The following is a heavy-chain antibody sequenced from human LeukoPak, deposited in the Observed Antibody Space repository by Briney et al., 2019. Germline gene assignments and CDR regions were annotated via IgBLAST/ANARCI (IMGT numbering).Heavy chain of an antibody. V-gene: IGHV1-69*04. CDR1: GGTFSSYA. D-gene: IGHD6-19*01. CDR3: ARTAGGIAVAGPAENWFDP. CDR2: IIPILGIA. Sequence: SVKVSCKASGGTFSSYAISWVRQAPGQGLEWMGRIIPILGIANYAQKFQGRVTITADKSTSTAYMELSSLRSEDTAAYYCARTAGGIAVAGPAENWFDPWGQGTLVTVSS. J-gene: IGHJ5*02.